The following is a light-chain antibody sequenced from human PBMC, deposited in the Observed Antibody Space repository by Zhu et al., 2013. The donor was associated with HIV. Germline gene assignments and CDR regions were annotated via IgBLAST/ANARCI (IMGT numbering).Light chain of an antibody. CDR1: QSLVYSDGNSY. V-gene: IGKV2-30*01. CDR3: LQTTLWPFA. J-gene: IGKJ3*01. Sequence: DVVMTQSPLSLPVSLGQPASISCRSSQSLVYSDGNSYLTWFHQRPGQSPRRLIYKVSNRDSGVPDRFSGSGSGTDFTLKITRVEAEDVGVYYCLQTTLWPFAFGPGTRVVI. CDR2: KVS.